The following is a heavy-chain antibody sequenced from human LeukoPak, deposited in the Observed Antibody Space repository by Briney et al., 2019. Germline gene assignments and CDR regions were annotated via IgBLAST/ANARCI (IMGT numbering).Heavy chain of an antibody. CDR2: IKQDGSEK. J-gene: IGHJ4*02. D-gene: IGHD3-22*01. Sequence: GGSLRLSCAASGFTFSSYWMTWVRQSPGKGLEWVANIKQDGSEKQYVDSVKGRFTISRDNAKNSLYLQMNSLRAEDTAVYYCASGYYYDYWGQGTLVTVSS. CDR1: GFTFSSYW. CDR3: ASGYYYDY. V-gene: IGHV3-7*01.